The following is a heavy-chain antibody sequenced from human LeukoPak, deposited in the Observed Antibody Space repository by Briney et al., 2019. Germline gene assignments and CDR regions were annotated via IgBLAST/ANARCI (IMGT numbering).Heavy chain of an antibody. D-gene: IGHD2-2*01. Sequence: SETLSLTCAVSGYSISSGYYWGWIRQPPGKGLEWIGSIYHSGSTYYNPSLKSRVTISADTSKNQFSLNLSSVTAADTAVYYCARDCSSTSCSDAFDIWGQGTMVTVSS. V-gene: IGHV4-38-2*02. CDR1: GYSISSGYY. CDR2: IYHSGST. CDR3: ARDCSSTSCSDAFDI. J-gene: IGHJ3*02.